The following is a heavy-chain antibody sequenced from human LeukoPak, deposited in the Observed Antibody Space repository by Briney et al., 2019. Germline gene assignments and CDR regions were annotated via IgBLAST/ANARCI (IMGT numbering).Heavy chain of an antibody. D-gene: IGHD5-24*01. CDR1: GFTFDDYA. CDR2: ISGDGGST. Sequence: GGSLRLSCAASGFTFDDYAMHWVRQAPGKGLEWVSLISGDGGSTYYADSVKGRFTISRDDSKNSLYLQMNSLRTEDTALYYCAKDSGVEGKKVEMATTLGSWGQGTLVTASS. J-gene: IGHJ5*02. V-gene: IGHV3-43*02. CDR3: AKDSGVEGKKVEMATTLGS.